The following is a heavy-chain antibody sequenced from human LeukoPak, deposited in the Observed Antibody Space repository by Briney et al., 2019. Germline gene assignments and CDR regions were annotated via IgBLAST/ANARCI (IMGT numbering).Heavy chain of an antibody. CDR2: LLYNGNT. J-gene: IGHJ6*02. Sequence: SETLSLTCTVAGGSISSDVHYWGWIRQAPGKGLEWIGSLLYNGNTWYNPSLESRVTISVDTSENQFSLRLTSVNAADTALYFCTRRGSGNGGTYAGMDVWGPGTSVTVSS. V-gene: IGHV4-39*01. D-gene: IGHD1-26*01. CDR1: GGSISSDVHY. CDR3: TRRGSGNGGTYAGMDV.